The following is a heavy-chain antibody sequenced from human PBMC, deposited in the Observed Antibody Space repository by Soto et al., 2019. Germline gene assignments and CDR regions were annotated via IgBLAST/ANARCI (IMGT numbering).Heavy chain of an antibody. J-gene: IGHJ4*02. D-gene: IGHD2-2*03. CDR2: IIGSGGST. V-gene: IGHV3-23*01. CDR3: AKFKFSDLMDNYFDY. CDR1: GFTFSSYA. Sequence: GGSLRLSCAASGFTFSSYAMSWVRQAPGKGLEWVSAIIGSGGSTYYADSVKGRFTISRDNSKNTLYLQMNSLRAEDTAVYYCAKFKFSDLMDNYFDYWGQGTLVTVYS.